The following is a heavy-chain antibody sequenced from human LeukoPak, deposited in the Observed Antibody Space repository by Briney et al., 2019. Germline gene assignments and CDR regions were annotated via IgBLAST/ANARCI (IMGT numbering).Heavy chain of an antibody. Sequence: PGGSLRLSCAASGFTFSNYAMHWVRQAPGKGLECVAVNSDDGSNKYYGDSVKGRFTISRDNSKNTVYLQMNSLRAEDTAVYYCAKDRYSCGWYSDFDYWGQGTLVTVSS. CDR1: GFTFSNYA. CDR3: AKDRYSCGWYSDFDY. J-gene: IGHJ4*02. D-gene: IGHD6-19*01. CDR2: NSDDGSNK. V-gene: IGHV3-30*18.